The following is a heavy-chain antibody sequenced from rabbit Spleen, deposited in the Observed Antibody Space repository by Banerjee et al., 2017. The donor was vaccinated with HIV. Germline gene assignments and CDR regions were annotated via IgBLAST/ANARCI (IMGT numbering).Heavy chain of an antibody. V-gene: IGHV1S40*01. CDR1: GFSFSGSYW. Sequence: QSLEESGGGLVQPGASLTLTCKDSGFSFSGSYWICWVRQAPGKGLETIACIVSGSSGSPWSASWAKGRFTSSKASSTTVTLQMTSLTAADTATYFCASTLVTKRWSYFELWGQGTLVTVS. D-gene: IGHD5-1*01. CDR3: ASTLVTKRWSYFEL. J-gene: IGHJ4*01. CDR2: IVSGSSGSP.